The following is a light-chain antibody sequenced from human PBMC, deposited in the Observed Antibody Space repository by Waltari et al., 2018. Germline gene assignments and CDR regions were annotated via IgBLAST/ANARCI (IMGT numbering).Light chain of an antibody. J-gene: IGLJ2*01. CDR1: SSDGGSYNS. V-gene: IGLV2-14*03. CDR2: DVS. Sequence: QPALPQPAPVSGSPGQSITIPCTAPSSDGGSYNSVSWDQDHPGQVPRVMIYDVSNRPSGVPARFSGSKSRNTAPLTISGLQAEDGADYYCSSQSSNNVVRFGGGTTLTGL. CDR3: SSQSSNNVVR.